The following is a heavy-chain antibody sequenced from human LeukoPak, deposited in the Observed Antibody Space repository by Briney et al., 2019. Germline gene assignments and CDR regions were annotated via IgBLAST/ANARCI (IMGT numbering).Heavy chain of an antibody. Sequence: GGSLRLSCAASGFTFSSYSMNWVRQAPGKGLEWVSSISSSSSYIYYADSVKGRFTISRDNAKNSLYLQMNSLRAEDTAVYYCARDRYASGSYYTPYYGMDVWGQGTTVTVS. CDR2: ISSSSSYI. V-gene: IGHV3-21*01. CDR3: ARDRYASGSYYTPYYGMDV. J-gene: IGHJ6*02. CDR1: GFTFSSYS. D-gene: IGHD3-10*01.